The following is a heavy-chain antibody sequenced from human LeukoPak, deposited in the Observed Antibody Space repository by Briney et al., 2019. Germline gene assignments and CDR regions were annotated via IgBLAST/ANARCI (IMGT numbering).Heavy chain of an antibody. Sequence: PGGSLRLSCAASGFTFSSYGMHWVRQAPGKGLEWVAVIWYDGSNKYYADSVKGRFTISRDNSKNTLYLQMNSLRAEDTAVYYCAKDLRSRIQLWSGPYYYYYGMDVWGQGTTVTVSS. V-gene: IGHV3-30*02. CDR1: GFTFSSYG. J-gene: IGHJ6*02. CDR3: AKDLRSRIQLWSGPYYYYYGMDV. CDR2: IWYDGSNK. D-gene: IGHD5-18*01.